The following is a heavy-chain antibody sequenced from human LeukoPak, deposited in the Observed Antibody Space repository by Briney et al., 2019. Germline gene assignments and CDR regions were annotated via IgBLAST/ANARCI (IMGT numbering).Heavy chain of an antibody. CDR1: GGSISSSNW. D-gene: IGHD3-22*01. V-gene: IGHV4-4*02. CDR3: ASAYYYDSSGYYDY. J-gene: IGHJ4*02. Sequence: TPSETLSLTCAVSGGSISSSNWWSWVRQPPGKGLEWIGEIYHSGSTNYNPSLKSRVTISVDRSKNQFSLKLSSVTAADTAVYYCASAYYYDSSGYYDYWGQGTLVTVSS. CDR2: IYHSGST.